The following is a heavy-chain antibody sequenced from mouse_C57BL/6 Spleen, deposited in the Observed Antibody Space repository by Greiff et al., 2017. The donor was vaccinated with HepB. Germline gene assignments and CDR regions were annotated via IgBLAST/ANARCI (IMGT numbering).Heavy chain of an antibody. CDR3: ARGPIYYDYAWFAY. CDR2: ISYDGSN. J-gene: IGHJ3*01. CDR1: GYSITSGYY. D-gene: IGHD2-4*01. Sequence: VQLKESGPGLVKPSQSLSLTCSVTGYSITSGYYWNWIRQFPGNKLEWMGYISYDGSNNYNPSLKNRISITRDTSKNQFFLKLNSVTTEDTATYYCARGPIYYDYAWFAYWGQGTLVTVSA. V-gene: IGHV3-6*01.